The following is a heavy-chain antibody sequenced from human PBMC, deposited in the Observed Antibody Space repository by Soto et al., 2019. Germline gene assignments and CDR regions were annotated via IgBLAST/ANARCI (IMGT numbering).Heavy chain of an antibody. CDR3: ARHNSPYYYDSSGLVAFAFDI. Sequence: SETLSLTCTVSGGSVSSGSYYWSWIRQPPGKGLEWIGSIYYSGSTYYNPSLKSRVTISVDTSKNQFSLKLSSVTAADTAVYYCARHNSPYYYDSSGLVAFAFDIWGQGTMVTVSS. D-gene: IGHD3-22*01. V-gene: IGHV4-39*01. J-gene: IGHJ3*02. CDR2: IYYSGST. CDR1: GGSVSSGSYY.